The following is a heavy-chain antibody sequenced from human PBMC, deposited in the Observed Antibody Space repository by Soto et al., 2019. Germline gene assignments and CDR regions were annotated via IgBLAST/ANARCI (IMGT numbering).Heavy chain of an antibody. J-gene: IGHJ4*02. CDR1: GGSISSGGYS. CDR2: IYHSGST. CDR3: ARGRGRGRGYSGYYPSYFDY. V-gene: IGHV4-30-2*01. Sequence: SETLSLTCAVSGGSISSGGYSWSWIRQPPGKGLEWIGYIYHSGSTYYNPSLKSRVTISVDRSKNQFSLKLSSVTAADTAVYYCARGRGRGRGYSGYYPSYFDYWGQGTLVTVS. D-gene: IGHD5-12*01.